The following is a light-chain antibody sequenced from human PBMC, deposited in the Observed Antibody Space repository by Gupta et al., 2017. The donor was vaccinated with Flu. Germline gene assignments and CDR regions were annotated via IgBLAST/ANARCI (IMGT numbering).Light chain of an antibody. CDR2: AAS. CDR3: QQSDSNPRT. Sequence: DIQLTQSPSSLSASVGDRVTITCRASQSVRNYLNWYQQKPGRAPSLLIYAASSLGSGVPSRFSGSGSGTDFALTISSLQPEDFATYYCQQSDSNPRTFGPGTTVDL. V-gene: IGKV1-39*01. J-gene: IGKJ3*01. CDR1: QSVRNY.